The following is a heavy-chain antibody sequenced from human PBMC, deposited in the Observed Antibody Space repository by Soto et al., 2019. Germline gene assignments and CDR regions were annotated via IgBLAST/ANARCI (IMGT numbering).Heavy chain of an antibody. Sequence: GGSLRLSCAASGFTFSSYWMHWVRQAPGKGLVWVSRINSDGSSTSYADSVKGRFTISRDNAKNTLYLQMNSLRAEGTAVYYCARERKDSVYNGMDVWGQGTTVTVSS. V-gene: IGHV3-74*01. J-gene: IGHJ6*02. CDR1: GFTFSSYW. D-gene: IGHD4-4*01. CDR3: ARERKDSVYNGMDV. CDR2: INSDGSST.